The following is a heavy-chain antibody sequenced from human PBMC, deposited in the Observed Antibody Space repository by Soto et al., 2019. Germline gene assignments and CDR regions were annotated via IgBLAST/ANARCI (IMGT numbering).Heavy chain of an antibody. V-gene: IGHV3-21*01. J-gene: IGHJ3*02. D-gene: IGHD3-22*01. CDR2: ISSGSINI. CDR1: RFTFSSYT. Sequence: GSLRLSCAASRFTFSSYTMTWVRQAPGKGLEWVSSISSGSINIYYGASVKGRFTISRDNAKNSLYLQMNSLGAEDPAVYYCAREIRYFDGSGYRGDAFDIWGQGTMVTVSS. CDR3: AREIRYFDGSGYRGDAFDI.